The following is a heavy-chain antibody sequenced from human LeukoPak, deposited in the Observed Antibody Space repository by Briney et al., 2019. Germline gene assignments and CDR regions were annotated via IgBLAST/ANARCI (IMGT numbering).Heavy chain of an antibody. Sequence: SETLSLTCGASDFSISSAYYWGWLRPPPGKGLEWIGSFYHGGDTYYNPSLKSRVTISVDTPKNQFSLKLRSVTAADPAVYYWAGGIVGVHAYWGQGILVTVSS. D-gene: IGHD1-26*01. V-gene: IGHV4-38-2*01. CDR2: FYHGGDT. CDR1: DFSISSAYY. CDR3: AGGIVGVHAY. J-gene: IGHJ4*02.